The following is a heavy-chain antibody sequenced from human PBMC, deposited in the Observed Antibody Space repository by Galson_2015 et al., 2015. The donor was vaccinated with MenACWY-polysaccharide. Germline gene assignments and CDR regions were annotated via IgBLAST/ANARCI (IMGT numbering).Heavy chain of an antibody. CDR1: GFNFSDYT. CDR3: AKVVSNSWSEY. D-gene: IGHD6-13*01. CDR2: ISGGGNYI. V-gene: IGHV3-21*01. Sequence: SLRLSCAASGFNFSDYTMNWVRQAPGKGLEWVSSISGGGNYIYYADSVKGRFTISRDNAENTLYLQLSSLRAEDTAVYFCAKVVSNSWSEYWGQGTLVTVSS. J-gene: IGHJ4*02.